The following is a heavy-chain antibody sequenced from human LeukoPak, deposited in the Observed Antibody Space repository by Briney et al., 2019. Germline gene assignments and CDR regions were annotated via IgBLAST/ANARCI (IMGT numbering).Heavy chain of an antibody. CDR2: IYYSGST. D-gene: IGHD2-15*01. CDR1: GGSISSYY. Sequence: SETLSLTCTVSGGSISSYYWSWIRQPPGKGLEWIGYIYYSGSTNYNPSLKSRVTISVGTSKNQFSLKLSSVTAADTAVYYCARAGGGRLDYWGQGTLVTVYS. CDR3: ARAGGGRLDY. J-gene: IGHJ4*02. V-gene: IGHV4-59*01.